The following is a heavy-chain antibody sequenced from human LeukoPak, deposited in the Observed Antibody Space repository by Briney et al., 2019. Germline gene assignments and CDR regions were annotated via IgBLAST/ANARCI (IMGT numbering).Heavy chain of an antibody. CDR2: IKQDGSEK. Sequence: GGPLRLSCAASGFTFSRYWMTWVRQAPGKGLEWVANIKQDGSEKYYVDSVKGRFTISRDNAKNSLYLQMNSLRAEDTAVYYCARAMVWDHGDYWGQGTLVTVSS. CDR3: ARAMVWDHGDY. CDR1: GFTFSRYW. J-gene: IGHJ4*02. D-gene: IGHD1-26*01. V-gene: IGHV3-7*01.